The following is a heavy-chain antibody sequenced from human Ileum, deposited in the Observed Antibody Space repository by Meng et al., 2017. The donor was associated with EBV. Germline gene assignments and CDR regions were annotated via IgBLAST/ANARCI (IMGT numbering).Heavy chain of an antibody. CDR1: GDIVSSEKTA. CDR2: TYRRSRWYY. V-gene: IGHV6-1*01. Sequence: QLQLQESGPVLLQPSQSPSLPLFISGDIVSSEKTAWNWIRQSPSRGLEWLGRTYRRSRWYYDYALSVKSRINISPDTSKNQVSLQLNSVTDEDTGIYYCATSRIAKFDRWGQGTLVTVSS. J-gene: IGHJ5*02. CDR3: ATSRIAKFDR.